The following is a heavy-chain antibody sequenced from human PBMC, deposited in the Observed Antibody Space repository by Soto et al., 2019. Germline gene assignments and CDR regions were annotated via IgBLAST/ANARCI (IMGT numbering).Heavy chain of an antibody. J-gene: IGHJ2*01. CDR2: FDPEEGEI. CDR1: GNSRTDLS. Sequence: DSVKVSCKVSGNSRTDLSMHWVRETPGKGLEWMGGFDPEEGEIIYAQKFQGRVSMTEDTSTKTAYMELSSLRSEDTAVFYCATTVEIFGGSYYWYFDLWGRGTRVTVSS. CDR3: ATTVEIFGGSYYWYFDL. D-gene: IGHD3-3*01. V-gene: IGHV1-24*01.